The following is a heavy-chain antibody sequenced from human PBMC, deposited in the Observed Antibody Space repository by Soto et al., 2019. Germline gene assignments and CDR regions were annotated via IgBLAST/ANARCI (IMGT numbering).Heavy chain of an antibody. V-gene: IGHV3-23*01. CDR3: AKVGSNYGYYYYGMDV. CDR2: ISGSGGST. Sequence: GGSLRLSCAASGFTFSSYAMSWVRQAPGKGLEWVSAISGSGGSTYYADSVKGRFTISRDNSKNTLYLQMNSLRAEDTAVYYCAKVGSNYGYYYYGMDVWGQGTTVTVSS. J-gene: IGHJ6*02. D-gene: IGHD4-4*01. CDR1: GFTFSSYA.